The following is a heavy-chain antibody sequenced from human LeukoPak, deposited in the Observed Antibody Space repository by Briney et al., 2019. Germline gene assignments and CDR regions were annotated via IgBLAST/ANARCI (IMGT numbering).Heavy chain of an antibody. V-gene: IGHV4-34*01. Sequence: TSETLSLTCAVYGGSFSGYYWSWIRQPPGKGLEWIGEINHSGSTNYNPSLKSRVTISVDTSKNQFSLKLSSVTAADTAVYYCARSHPSDTSGWSNPYFDNWGQGTLVTVSS. D-gene: IGHD3-22*01. CDR2: INHSGST. CDR1: GGSFSGYY. CDR3: ARSHPSDTSGWSNPYFDN. J-gene: IGHJ4*02.